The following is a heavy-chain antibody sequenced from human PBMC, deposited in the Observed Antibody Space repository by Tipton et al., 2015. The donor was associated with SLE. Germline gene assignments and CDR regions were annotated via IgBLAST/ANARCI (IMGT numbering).Heavy chain of an antibody. CDR3: ARHRRVPAVSDY. CDR1: GGSISSGSYY. CDR2: IYTSGST. V-gene: IGHV4-61*02. D-gene: IGHD2-2*01. Sequence: TLSLTCTVSGGSISSGSYYWSWIRQPAGKGLEWIGRIYTSGSTNYNPSLKSRVTISVDTSKNQFSLKLSSVTAADTAVYYCARHRRVPAVSDYWGQGTLVTVSS. J-gene: IGHJ4*02.